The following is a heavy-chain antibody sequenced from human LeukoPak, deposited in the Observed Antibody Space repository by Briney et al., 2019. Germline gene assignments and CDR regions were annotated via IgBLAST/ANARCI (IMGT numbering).Heavy chain of an antibody. CDR2: IYYSGRT. CDR3: GGSGADRSDAFDI. J-gene: IGHJ3*02. CDR1: GASINNYY. D-gene: IGHD5-12*01. Sequence: SETLSLTCTVSGASINNYYWSWIRQSPGKGLEWIAFIYYSGRTNYNPSLKSRVTISVDTSKNQFSLKLSSVTAADTAVYYCGGSGADRSDAFDIWGQGTMVTVSS. V-gene: IGHV4-59*01.